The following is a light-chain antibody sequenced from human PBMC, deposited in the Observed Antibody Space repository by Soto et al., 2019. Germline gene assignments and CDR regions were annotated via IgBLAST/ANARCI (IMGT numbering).Light chain of an antibody. Sequence: QSALPQPASVSGSPGQSITISCTGTSSDFGGYNYVSWYQHHPGKAPELMIFEVSNRPSGVSHRFSGSKSGNTASLTISGLQTEDEGDYYCSSYTSSSTRVFGTGTKLTVL. V-gene: IGLV2-14*01. CDR2: EVS. CDR1: SSDFGGYNY. J-gene: IGLJ1*01. CDR3: SSYTSSSTRV.